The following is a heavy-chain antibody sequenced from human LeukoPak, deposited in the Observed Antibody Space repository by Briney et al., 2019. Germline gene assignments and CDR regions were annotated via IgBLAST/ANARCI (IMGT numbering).Heavy chain of an antibody. D-gene: IGHD4-17*01. CDR2: IYTSGST. CDR3: ARDRVATGDYALWDYYYYMDV. Sequence: PSQTLSLTCTVSGGSISSGSYYWSWIRQPAGKGLEWIGRIYTSGSTNYNPSLKSRVTISVDTSKNQFSLKLSSVTAADTAVYYCARDRVATGDYALWDYYYYMDVWGKGTTVTISS. V-gene: IGHV4-61*02. J-gene: IGHJ6*03. CDR1: GGSISSGSYY.